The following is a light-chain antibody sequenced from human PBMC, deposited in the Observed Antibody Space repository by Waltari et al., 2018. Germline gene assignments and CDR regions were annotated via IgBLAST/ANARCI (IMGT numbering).Light chain of an antibody. V-gene: IGKV3-20*01. CDR2: SAS. Sequence: EIVLTQSPGTLSLSPVERATLSCRASQSVSSNYLAWYQQKPGQAPRLLIYSASSRATGIPDRFSGSGSGTDFTLTISRLEPEDFAVYYCQQYDNSWTFGQGTKVEIK. J-gene: IGKJ1*01. CDR3: QQYDNSWT. CDR1: QSVSSNY.